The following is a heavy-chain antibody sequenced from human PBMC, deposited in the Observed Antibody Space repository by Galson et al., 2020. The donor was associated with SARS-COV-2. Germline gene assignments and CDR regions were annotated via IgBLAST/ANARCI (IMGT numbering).Heavy chain of an antibody. CDR1: GGSISSYY. Sequence: ETSETLSLTCTVSGGSISSYYWSWIRQPAGKGLEWIGRIYTSGSTNYNPSLKSRVTMSVDTSKNQFSLKPSSVTAADTAVYYCGAGDYYYYYGMDVWGQGTTVTVSS. V-gene: IGHV4-4*07. D-gene: IGHD6-19*01. J-gene: IGHJ6*02. CDR3: GAGDYYYYYGMDV. CDR2: IYTSGST.